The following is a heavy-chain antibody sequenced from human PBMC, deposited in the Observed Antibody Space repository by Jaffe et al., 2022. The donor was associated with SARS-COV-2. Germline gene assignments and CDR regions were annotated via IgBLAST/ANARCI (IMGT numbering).Heavy chain of an antibody. V-gene: IGHV3-7*01. J-gene: IGHJ4*02. Sequence: EVQLVESGGGLVQPGGSLRLSCAASGFTFSSYWMSWVRQAPGKGLEWVANIKQDGSEKYYVDSVKGRFTISRDNAKNSLYLQMNSLRAEDTAVYYCARDSVTIFGVDPVDYWGQGTLVTVSS. D-gene: IGHD3-3*01. CDR2: IKQDGSEK. CDR3: ARDSVTIFGVDPVDY. CDR1: GFTFSSYW.